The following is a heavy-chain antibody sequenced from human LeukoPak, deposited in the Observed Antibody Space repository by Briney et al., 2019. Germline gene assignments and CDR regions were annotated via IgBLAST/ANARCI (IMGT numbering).Heavy chain of an antibody. D-gene: IGHD5-24*01. CDR3: ARTIEMATISYFDY. J-gene: IGHJ4*02. V-gene: IGHV3-48*03. CDR2: ISSSGSTI. Sequence: PGTSLRLSCAASGFTFSSYEMNWVRQAPGKGLEWVSYISSSGSTIYYADSVKGRFTISRDNAKNSLYLQMNSLRAGDTAVYYCARTIEMATISYFDYWGQGTLVTVSS. CDR1: GFTFSSYE.